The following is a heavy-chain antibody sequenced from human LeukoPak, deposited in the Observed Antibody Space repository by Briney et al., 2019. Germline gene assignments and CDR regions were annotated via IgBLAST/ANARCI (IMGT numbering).Heavy chain of an antibody. CDR1: GITLSNYG. CDR2: ISDSGGRT. J-gene: IGHJ4*02. Sequence: GGSLRLSCAVSGITLSNYGMSWVRQAPGKGLEWVAGISDSGGRTNYADSVKGRFTISRENSKNTLYLQMNSLRVEDTAVYFCAKETYDILTGYWIKEPYYFDYWGQGTLVTVSS. D-gene: IGHD3-9*01. CDR3: AKETYDILTGYWIKEPYYFDY. V-gene: IGHV3-23*01.